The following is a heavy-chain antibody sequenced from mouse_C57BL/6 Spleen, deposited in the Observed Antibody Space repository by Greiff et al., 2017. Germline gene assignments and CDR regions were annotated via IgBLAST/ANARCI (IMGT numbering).Heavy chain of an antibody. CDR3: AIITTVVPHFDY. CDR2: ISSGSSTI. D-gene: IGHD1-1*01. J-gene: IGHJ2*01. V-gene: IGHV5-17*01. Sequence: EVKLVESGGGLVKPGGSLKLSCAASGFTFSDYGMHWVRQAPETGLEWVAYISSGSSTIYYADTVKGRFTISRDNAKNTLFLQMTSLRSEDTAMYYCAIITTVVPHFDYWGQGTTLTVSS. CDR1: GFTFSDYG.